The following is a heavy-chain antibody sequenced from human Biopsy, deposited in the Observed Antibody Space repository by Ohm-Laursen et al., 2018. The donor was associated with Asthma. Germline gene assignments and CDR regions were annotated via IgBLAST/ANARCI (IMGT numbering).Heavy chain of an antibody. Sequence: SLRLSCSASGFKFDEYTMHWVRQAPGKGLEWVSGISWNSATIGYADSVEGRFTISRDNAKNSVFLHMNGLKPEDTAVYYCAKPLNTYNFYAYDVWGQGTTVVVSS. J-gene: IGHJ6*02. CDR1: GFKFDEYT. V-gene: IGHV3-9*01. CDR3: AKPLNTYNFYAYDV. D-gene: IGHD5/OR15-5a*01. CDR2: ISWNSATI.